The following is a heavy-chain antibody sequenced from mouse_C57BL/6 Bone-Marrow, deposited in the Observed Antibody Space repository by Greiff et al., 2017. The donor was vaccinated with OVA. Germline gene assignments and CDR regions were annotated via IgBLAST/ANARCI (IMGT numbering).Heavy chain of an antibody. CDR1: GFTFSDYY. CDR2: INYDGSST. Sequence: EVKLVESEGGLVQPGSSLKLSCTASGFTFSDYYMAWVRQVPEKGLEWVANINYDGSSTYYLDSLKSRFIISRDNAKNILYLQMSSLKSEDTATYYCARDRGSSYGWYFDVWGTGTTVTVSS. CDR3: ARDRGSSYGWYFDV. J-gene: IGHJ1*03. V-gene: IGHV5-16*01. D-gene: IGHD1-1*01.